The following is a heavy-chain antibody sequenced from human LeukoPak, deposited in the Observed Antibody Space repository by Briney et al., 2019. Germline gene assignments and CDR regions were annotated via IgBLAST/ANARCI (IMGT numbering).Heavy chain of an antibody. CDR2: MNPNSGNT. V-gene: IGHV1-8*01. CDR3: ANGTNYDFWSGYLFDY. J-gene: IGHJ4*02. D-gene: IGHD3-3*01. CDR1: GYTFTSYD. Sequence: ASVKVSCKASGYTFTSYDINWVRQATGQGLEWMGWMNPNSGNTGYAQKFQGRVTMTRNTSISTAYMELSSLRSEDTAVYYCANGTNYDFWSGYLFDYWGQGTLVTVSS.